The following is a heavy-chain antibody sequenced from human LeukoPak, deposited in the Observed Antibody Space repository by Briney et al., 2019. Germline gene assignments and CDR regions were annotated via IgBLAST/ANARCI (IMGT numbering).Heavy chain of an antibody. CDR3: ARDYSIGGSLNWFDP. Sequence: GGSLRLSCAASGFTFSSHGMSWVRQAPGKGLEWVANIKQDGSEKYYVDSVKGRFTISRDNAKNSLYLQMNSLRAEDTAVYYCARDYSIGGSLNWFDPWDQGTLVTVSS. D-gene: IGHD2-15*01. CDR1: GFTFSSHG. V-gene: IGHV3-7*04. CDR2: IKQDGSEK. J-gene: IGHJ5*02.